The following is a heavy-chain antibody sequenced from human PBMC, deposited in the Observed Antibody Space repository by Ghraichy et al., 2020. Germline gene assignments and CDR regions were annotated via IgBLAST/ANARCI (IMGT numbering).Heavy chain of an antibody. J-gene: IGHJ5*02. D-gene: IGHD4-17*01. CDR3: ARTDYGDYWFDP. CDR2: INWDDDK. Sequence: SGPTLVKPTQTLTLTCTFSGFSLSTGGMCVGWLRQPPGKALEWLALINWDDDKYYSRSLKTRLTISKDTSKNQVVLTMTNMDPVDTATYFCARTDYGDYWFDPWGQGTLVTVSS. V-gene: IGHV2-70*01. CDR1: GFSLSTGGMC.